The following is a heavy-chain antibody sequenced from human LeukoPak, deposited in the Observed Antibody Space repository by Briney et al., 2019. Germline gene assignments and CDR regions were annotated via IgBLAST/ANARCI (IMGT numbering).Heavy chain of an antibody. CDR2: IYYSGST. D-gene: IGHD5-12*01. J-gene: IGHJ6*03. Sequence: KPSETLSLXCTVSGGSISSYYWSWIRQPPGKGLEWIGYIYYSGSTNYNPSLKSRVTISVDTSKNQFSLKLSSVTAADTAVYYCARVGYSGYDWDPDYYYYYMDVWGKGTTVTVSS. V-gene: IGHV4-59*01. CDR1: GGSISSYY. CDR3: ARVGYSGYDWDPDYYYYYMDV.